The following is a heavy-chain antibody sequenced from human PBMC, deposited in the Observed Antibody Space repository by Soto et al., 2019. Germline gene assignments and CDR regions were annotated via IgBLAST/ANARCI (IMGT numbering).Heavy chain of an antibody. CDR2: IKQDGNDK. V-gene: IGHV3-7*05. D-gene: IGHD2-15*01. J-gene: IGHJ4*02. CDR3: ARMKSLAGHY. CDR1: GFTFSTSW. Sequence: EVQLVESGGGLVQPGGSLRLSCAASGFTFSTSWMSWVRQAPGKGLEWVSNIKQDGNDKDYVDSVKGRFTISRDNAKNSMYLQMNGLSAEDTAVYYCARMKSLAGHYWGQGTLVTVSS.